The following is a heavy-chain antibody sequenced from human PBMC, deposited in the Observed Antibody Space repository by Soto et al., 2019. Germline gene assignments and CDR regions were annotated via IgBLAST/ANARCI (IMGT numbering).Heavy chain of an antibody. CDR3: AKNGQPPYYYGMDV. V-gene: IGHV1-69*02. J-gene: IGHJ6*02. Sequence: GASVKVSCKASGGTFSSYTISWVRQAPGQGLEWMGRIIPILGIANYAQKVQGRVTMTIDTSTSTAYMELRRLTSDDTAVYYCAKNGQPPYYYGMDVWGQGTTVTVSS. CDR1: GGTFSSYT. CDR2: IIPILGIA. D-gene: IGHD2-8*01.